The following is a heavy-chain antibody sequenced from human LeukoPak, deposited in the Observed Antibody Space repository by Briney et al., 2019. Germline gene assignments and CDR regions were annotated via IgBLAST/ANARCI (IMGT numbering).Heavy chain of an antibody. CDR1: GYTFTGHY. J-gene: IGHJ6*04. Sequence: ASVKVSCKASGYTFTGHYMHWVRQAPGQGLEWMGWINPNSGGTKYAQKFQGRVTMTRDTSISTAYMELSRLRSDDTAVYYCARGGGWSKVDVWGKGTTVTISS. D-gene: IGHD2-15*01. V-gene: IGHV1-2*02. CDR3: ARGGGWSKVDV. CDR2: INPNSGGT.